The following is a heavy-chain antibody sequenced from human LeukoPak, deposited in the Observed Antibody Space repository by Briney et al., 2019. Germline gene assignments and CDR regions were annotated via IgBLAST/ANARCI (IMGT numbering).Heavy chain of an antibody. Sequence: ASVKVSCKASGYIFTNYAMNWVRQAPGQGLEWMGWLNPKSGGTIYAQQFQGRVTMTRDTSISTAYMELSSLRSDDTAVYYCARGDLGYYYDRSGPIDYWGQGNLVTVSS. CDR3: ARGDLGYYYDRSGPIDY. V-gene: IGHV1-2*02. CDR1: GYIFTNYA. J-gene: IGHJ4*02. D-gene: IGHD3-22*01. CDR2: LNPKSGGT.